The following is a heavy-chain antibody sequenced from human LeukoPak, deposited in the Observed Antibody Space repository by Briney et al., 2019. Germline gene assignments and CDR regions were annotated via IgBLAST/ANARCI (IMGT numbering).Heavy chain of an antibody. CDR1: GGSISSSNW. CDR2: IYHSGST. Sequence: SETLSLTCTVSGGSISSSNWWSWVRQPPGKGLEWIGEIYHSGSTNYNPSLKSRVTISVDKSKNQFSLKLSSVTAADTAVYYCARTYYYDSSGYYYNNWFDPWGQGTLVTVSS. V-gene: IGHV4-4*02. D-gene: IGHD3-22*01. CDR3: ARTYYYDSSGYYYNNWFDP. J-gene: IGHJ5*02.